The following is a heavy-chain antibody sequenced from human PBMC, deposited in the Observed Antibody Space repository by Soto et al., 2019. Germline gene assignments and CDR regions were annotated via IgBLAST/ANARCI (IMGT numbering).Heavy chain of an antibody. CDR3: ARDGGVSSSGWQHIA. V-gene: IGHV1-18*01. D-gene: IGHD6-19*01. Sequence: QVQLVQSGAEVKKPGASVKVSCKASGYTFTSYGISWVRQAPGQGLEWMGWISAYNGNTNYAQKLQGRVTMTTDTSTSTAYTELRSLRSDDTAVYYCARDGGVSSSGWQHIAWGQGTLVTVSS. J-gene: IGHJ5*02. CDR2: ISAYNGNT. CDR1: GYTFTSYG.